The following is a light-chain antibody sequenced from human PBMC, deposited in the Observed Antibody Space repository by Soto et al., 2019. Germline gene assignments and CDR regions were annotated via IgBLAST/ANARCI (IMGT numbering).Light chain of an antibody. CDR3: QQRSNWPR. CDR1: QSVSSY. V-gene: IGKV3-11*01. J-gene: IGKJ5*01. Sequence: EIVLTQSPATLSLSPGERDNLSCRASQSVSSYLAWYQQKPGQAPRPLIYDASNRATGIPARFSGSGSGTDFTLTISSLEPEDFAVYYCQQRSNWPRFGQGTRLEIK. CDR2: DAS.